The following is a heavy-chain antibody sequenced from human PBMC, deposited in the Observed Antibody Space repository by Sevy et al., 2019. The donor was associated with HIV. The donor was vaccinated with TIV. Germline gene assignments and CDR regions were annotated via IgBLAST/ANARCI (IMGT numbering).Heavy chain of an antibody. CDR3: AREGRNYYDSSGYRPFDY. CDR2: ISSSGSTI. CDR1: GFTFSDYY. V-gene: IGHV3-11*01. J-gene: IGHJ4*02. D-gene: IGHD3-22*01. Sequence: GGSLRLSCAASGFTFSDYYMSWIRQAPGKGLEWVSYISSSGSTIYYAHSVKGRFTISRDNAKNSLYLQMNSLRAEDTAVYYCAREGRNYYDSSGYRPFDYWGQGTLVTVSS.